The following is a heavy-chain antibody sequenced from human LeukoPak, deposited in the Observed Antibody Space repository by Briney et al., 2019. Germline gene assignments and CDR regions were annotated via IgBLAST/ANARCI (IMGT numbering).Heavy chain of an antibody. V-gene: IGHV3-23*01. D-gene: IGHD2/OR15-2a*01. CDR2: ISNSGGNT. CDR1: GFTFSNYG. J-gene: IGHJ4*02. CDR3: AKDLSPGHY. Sequence: GGSLRLSCAASGFTFSNYGMSWVRQAPGKGLEWVSAISNSGGNTYYADSVKGRFTISRDNSKNTLYLQMNSLRAEDTAVYYCAKDLSPGHYWGQGTLVTVSS.